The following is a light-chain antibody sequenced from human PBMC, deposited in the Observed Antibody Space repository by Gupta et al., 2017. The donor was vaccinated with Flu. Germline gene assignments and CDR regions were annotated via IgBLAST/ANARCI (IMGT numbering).Light chain of an antibody. CDR2: AAS. V-gene: IGKV1-39*01. Sequence: DIQMTQSPSSLSASVGDRVTITCRASQAISTYLNWYQQKPGEGPKLLIYAASILQSGVPSRFSGSGSGTDFTLSISNLHPEDFAVYYCQQSDNVPRTFGQGTKVEIK. J-gene: IGKJ1*01. CDR3: QQSDNVPRT. CDR1: QAISTY.